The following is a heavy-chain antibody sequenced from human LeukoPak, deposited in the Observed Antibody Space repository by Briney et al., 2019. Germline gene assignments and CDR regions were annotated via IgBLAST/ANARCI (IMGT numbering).Heavy chain of an antibody. CDR1: GFTFSSYG. V-gene: IGHV3-23*01. Sequence: PGGSLRLSCAASGFTFSSYGMSWVRQAPGKGLEWVSAISGSGGSTYYADSVKGRFTISRDNSKNTLYLQMNSLRAEDTAVYYCAKAPPGGSGSYYILYYFDYWSQGTLVTVSS. D-gene: IGHD3-10*01. CDR3: AKAPPGGSGSYYILYYFDY. CDR2: ISGSGGST. J-gene: IGHJ4*02.